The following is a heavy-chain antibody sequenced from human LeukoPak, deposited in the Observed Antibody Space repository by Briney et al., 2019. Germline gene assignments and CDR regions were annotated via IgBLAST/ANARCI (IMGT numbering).Heavy chain of an antibody. D-gene: IGHD4-17*01. J-gene: IGHJ5*02. Sequence: SETLSLTCTVSGGSISSYYWSWIRQPPGRGLEWIGYVYYSGSTNYSPSLKSRVTISVDTFKNQFSLRLSSVTTADTAVYYCARAPTVTDWFDPWGQGTLVTVSS. V-gene: IGHV4-59*12. CDR3: ARAPTVTDWFDP. CDR2: VYYSGST. CDR1: GGSISSYY.